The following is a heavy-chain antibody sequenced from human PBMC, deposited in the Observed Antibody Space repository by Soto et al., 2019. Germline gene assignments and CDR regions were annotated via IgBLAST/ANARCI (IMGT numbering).Heavy chain of an antibody. CDR2: INPNSGGT. D-gene: IGHD3-22*01. Sequence: ASVKVSCKASGYTFTGYYMHWVRQAPGQGLEWMGWINPNSGGTNYAQKFQGRVTMTRDTSISTAYMELSRLRSDDTAVYYCPRDLSDYDSSGQGYYYYGMDVWGQGTTVTVSS. V-gene: IGHV1-2*02. J-gene: IGHJ6*02. CDR1: GYTFTGYY. CDR3: PRDLSDYDSSGQGYYYYGMDV.